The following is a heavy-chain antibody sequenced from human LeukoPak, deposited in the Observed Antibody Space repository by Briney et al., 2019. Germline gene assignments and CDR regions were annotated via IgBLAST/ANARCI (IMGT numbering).Heavy chain of an antibody. D-gene: IGHD3-9*01. CDR2: INGSGSTI. CDR3: ARAPKYYEILTGYSASDAFDI. J-gene: IGHJ3*02. CDR1: GFTFNNYE. V-gene: IGHV3-48*03. Sequence: PGGSLRLSCAASGFTFNNYEMHWVRQAPGKGLEWLSYINGSGSTIYYADSVKGRFTISRDNSKNTLYLQMNSLRAEDTAVYSCARAPKYYEILTGYSASDAFDIWGQGTMVTVSS.